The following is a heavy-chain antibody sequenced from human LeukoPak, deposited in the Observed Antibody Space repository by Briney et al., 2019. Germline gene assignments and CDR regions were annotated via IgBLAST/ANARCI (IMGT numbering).Heavy chain of an antibody. CDR3: ARVRVGHYFDY. Sequence: GGSLRLSCAASGFIFSNYGMSWVRQAPGKGLEWVSFISGSSTTKYYVDSVKGRFTISRDNAKNSLYLQMNSLRAEDTAVYYCARVRVGHYFDYWGQGTLVTVSS. CDR2: ISGSSTTK. CDR1: GFIFSNYG. V-gene: IGHV3-48*01. J-gene: IGHJ4*02.